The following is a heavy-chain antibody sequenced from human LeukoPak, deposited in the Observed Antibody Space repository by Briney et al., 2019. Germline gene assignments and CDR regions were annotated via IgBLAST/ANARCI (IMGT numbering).Heavy chain of an antibody. CDR1: DGSISSYY. Sequence: KPSETLSLTCTVSDGSISSYYWSWIRQPAGKGLEWIGRIYISGITNYNPSLKSRVTMSIDTSKNQFSLKLGSVTAADTAVYYCAKYYDFWSGYYDIWGQGTMVTVSS. CDR2: IYISGIT. J-gene: IGHJ3*02. CDR3: AKYYDFWSGYYDI. D-gene: IGHD3-3*01. V-gene: IGHV4-4*07.